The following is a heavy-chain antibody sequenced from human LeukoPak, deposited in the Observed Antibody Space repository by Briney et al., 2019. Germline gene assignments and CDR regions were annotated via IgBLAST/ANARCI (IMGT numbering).Heavy chain of an antibody. V-gene: IGHV3-48*03. CDR1: GFTFSSHA. Sequence: GGSLILSCVVSGFTFSSHAMNWVRQAPGKGLEWVSYISSSGSTIYYADSVKGRFTISRDNAKNSVYPQMNSLRAEDTAVYFCARDSTCDFWSWCFFFDYWGPGTLVTVSS. CDR3: ARDSTCDFWSWCFFFDY. J-gene: IGHJ4*02. CDR2: ISSSGSTI. D-gene: IGHD3-3*01.